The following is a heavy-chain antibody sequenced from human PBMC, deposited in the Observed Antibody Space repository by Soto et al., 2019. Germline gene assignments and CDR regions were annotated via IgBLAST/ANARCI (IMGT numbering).Heavy chain of an antibody. V-gene: IGHV3-21*01. CDR2: ISSSSSYI. CDR1: GFTFSSYS. D-gene: IGHD2-21*02. CDR3: ARDSHIVVVTAFDY. J-gene: IGHJ4*02. Sequence: GGSLRLSCAASGFTFSSYSMNWVRQAPGKGLEWVSSISSSSSYIYYADSVKGRFTISRDNAKNSLYLQMNSLRAEDTAVYYCARDSHIVVVTAFDYWGQGTLVTVS.